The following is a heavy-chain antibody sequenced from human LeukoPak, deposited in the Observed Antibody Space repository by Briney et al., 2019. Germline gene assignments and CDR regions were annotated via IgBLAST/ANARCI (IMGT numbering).Heavy chain of an antibody. Sequence: PSETLSLTCTVSGGSISSSSYYWGWIRQPPGKGLEWIGSIYYSGSTYYTPSLKSRVTISVDTSKNQFSLKLSSVTAADTAVYYCAGGYSSGSYYFDYWGQGTLVTVSS. CDR1: GGSISSSSYY. CDR3: AGGYSSGSYYFDY. D-gene: IGHD6-19*01. CDR2: IYYSGST. V-gene: IGHV4-39*01. J-gene: IGHJ4*02.